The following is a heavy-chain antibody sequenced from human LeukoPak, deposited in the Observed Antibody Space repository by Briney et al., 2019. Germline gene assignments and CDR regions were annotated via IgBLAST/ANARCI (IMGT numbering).Heavy chain of an antibody. Sequence: GGSLRLSCATSGFIFSGYWMSWLRHPPGKGLEWVSRITSDGSVTYYAESVKGRFIISRDNARNTLYLQMNRLRDEDMAVYYCAKLDWFDHWGQGTLVTVSS. J-gene: IGHJ5*02. CDR3: AKLDWFDH. CDR1: GFIFSGYW. CDR2: ITSDGSVT. V-gene: IGHV3-74*01.